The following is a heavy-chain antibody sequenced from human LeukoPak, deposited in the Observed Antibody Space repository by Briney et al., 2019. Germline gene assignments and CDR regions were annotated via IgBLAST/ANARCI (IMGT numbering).Heavy chain of an antibody. Sequence: ASVKVSCKASGFTFTSYDINWVRQATGQGLEWMGWMNPNSGNTAYAQKFQGRVTMTRNTSISTAYMELSSLRAEDTAVYYCAKGGAVSSKSITLIRGTRKYYYYMDVWGKGTTVTISS. V-gene: IGHV1-8*01. CDR3: AKGGAVSSKSITLIRGTRKYYYYMDV. CDR1: GFTFTSYD. CDR2: MNPNSGNT. J-gene: IGHJ6*03. D-gene: IGHD3-10*01.